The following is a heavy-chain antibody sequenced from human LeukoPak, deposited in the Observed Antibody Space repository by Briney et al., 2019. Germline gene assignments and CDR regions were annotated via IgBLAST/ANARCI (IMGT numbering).Heavy chain of an antibody. J-gene: IGHJ6*02. CDR2: IYSGGST. D-gene: IGHD3-10*01. CDR3: ARDQDYYGSNYGMDV. V-gene: IGHV3-66*01. CDR1: GFTVSSNY. Sequence: GGSLRLSCAASGFTVSSNYMSWVRQAPGKGLEWVSVIYSGGSTYYADSVKGRFTISRDNSKNTLYLQMNSLGAEDTAVYYCARDQDYYGSNYGMDVWGQGTTVTVSS.